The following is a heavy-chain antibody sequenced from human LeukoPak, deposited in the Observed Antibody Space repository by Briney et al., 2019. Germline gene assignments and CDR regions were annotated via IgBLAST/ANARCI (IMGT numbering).Heavy chain of an antibody. CDR2: INHSGNT. V-gene: IGHV4-34*01. D-gene: IGHD6-13*01. CDR3: ARRGAAAVNY. Sequence: SETLSLTCAVYGGSFSGYYWSWIRQPPGKGLEWIGEINHSGNTNYNPSLKSRVSISVDTSKNQFSLKLSSVTAADTAVYFCARRGAAAVNYWGQGTLVTVSS. CDR1: GGSFSGYY. J-gene: IGHJ4*02.